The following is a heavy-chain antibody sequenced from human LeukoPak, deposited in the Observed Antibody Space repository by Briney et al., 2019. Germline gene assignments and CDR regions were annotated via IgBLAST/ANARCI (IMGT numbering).Heavy chain of an antibody. D-gene: IGHD2-15*01. Sequence: ASVKVSCKASGYTFTSYYMRWVRQAPGQGLEWMGIINPSGGSTSYAQKFQGRVTMTRDTSTSTVYMELSSLRSEDTAVYYCARQFKGYCSGGSCYVALGYWGQGTLVTVSS. CDR3: ARQFKGYCSGGSCYVALGY. CDR1: GYTFTSYY. CDR2: INPSGGST. J-gene: IGHJ4*02. V-gene: IGHV1-46*01.